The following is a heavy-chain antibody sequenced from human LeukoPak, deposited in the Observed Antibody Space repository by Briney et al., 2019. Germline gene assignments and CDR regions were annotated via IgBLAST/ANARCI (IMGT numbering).Heavy chain of an antibody. V-gene: IGHV1-69*01. CDR1: GGTFSSYA. CDR3: ASGLRFSVGDYYYYMDV. Sequence: GASVKVSCKASGGTFSSYATSWVRQAPGQGLEWMGGIIPIFGTANYAQKFQGRVTITADESTSTAYKELSSLRSEDTAVYYCASGLRFSVGDYYYYMDVWGKGTTVTVSS. D-gene: IGHD3-3*01. J-gene: IGHJ6*03. CDR2: IIPIFGTA.